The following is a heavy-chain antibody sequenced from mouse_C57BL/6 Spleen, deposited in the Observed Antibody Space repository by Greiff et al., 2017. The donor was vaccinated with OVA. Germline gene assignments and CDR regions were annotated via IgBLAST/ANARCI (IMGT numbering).Heavy chain of an antibody. D-gene: IGHD1-1*01. CDR2: INPNNGGT. J-gene: IGHJ3*01. Sequence: VQLQQSGPELVKPGASVKISCKASGYTFTDYYMNWVKQSHGKSLEWIGDINPNNGGTSYNQKFKGKATLTVDKSSSTAYMELRSLTSEDSAVYYCARGAVVATSPFAYWGQGTLVTVSA. CDR3: ARGAVVATSPFAY. CDR1: GYTFTDYY. V-gene: IGHV1-26*01.